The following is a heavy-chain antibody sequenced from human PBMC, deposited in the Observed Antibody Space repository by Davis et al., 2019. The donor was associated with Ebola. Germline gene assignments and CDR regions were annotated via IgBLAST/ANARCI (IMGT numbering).Heavy chain of an antibody. V-gene: IGHV3-21*01. D-gene: IGHD6-13*01. Sequence: GESLKISCAASGFTFSSYSMNWVRQAPGKGLEWVSSISSSNSYIYYADSVKGRFTISRDNAKNSLYLQMNSLRAEDTAVYYCARGGGSSWTRNSFDYWGQGTLVTVSS. CDR3: ARGGGSSWTRNSFDY. J-gene: IGHJ4*02. CDR1: GFTFSSYS. CDR2: ISSSNSYI.